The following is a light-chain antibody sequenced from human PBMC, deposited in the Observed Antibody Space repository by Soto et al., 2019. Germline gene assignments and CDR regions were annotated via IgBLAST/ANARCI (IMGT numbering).Light chain of an antibody. J-gene: IGKJ1*01. CDR1: QSISSW. Sequence: IQMTQSPSTLSASVGDGVTITCRASQSISSWLAWYQQKPGKAPKLLIYDASSLESGVPSRFSGSGSGTEFTLTISSLQPDDFATYYCQQYNSYSSWTFGQGTKVDIK. V-gene: IGKV1-5*01. CDR2: DAS. CDR3: QQYNSYSSWT.